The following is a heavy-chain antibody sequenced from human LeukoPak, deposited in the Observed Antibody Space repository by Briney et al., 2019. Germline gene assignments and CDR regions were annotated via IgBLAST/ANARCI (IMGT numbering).Heavy chain of an antibody. CDR3: ARDRNYYDRTGIDALDL. Sequence: ASVKVSFKASGYTFTDYFMHWVRQAPGQGFEWMGWINSNTGDTNYAQKFQGRVTLTRDTSISTAYMDLSRLRSDDTAAYFCARDRNYYDRTGIDALDLWGQGTMVTVSS. CDR1: GYTFTDYF. D-gene: IGHD3-22*01. CDR2: INSNTGDT. J-gene: IGHJ3*01. V-gene: IGHV1-2*02.